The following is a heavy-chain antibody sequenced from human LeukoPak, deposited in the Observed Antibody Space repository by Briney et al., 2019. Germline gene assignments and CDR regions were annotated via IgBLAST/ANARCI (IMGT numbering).Heavy chain of an antibody. Sequence: GGSLRLSCAASGFIVSSNYMSWVRQAPGKGLQWVSVIYSGGSTYYADSVKGRFTISRDNSKNTLYLQMNSLRAEDTAVYYCARQDRYRYYYDSSGHISHWGQGTLVTVSS. CDR1: GFIVSSNY. V-gene: IGHV3-53*01. CDR3: ARQDRYRYYYDSSGHISH. D-gene: IGHD3-22*01. CDR2: IYSGGST. J-gene: IGHJ1*01.